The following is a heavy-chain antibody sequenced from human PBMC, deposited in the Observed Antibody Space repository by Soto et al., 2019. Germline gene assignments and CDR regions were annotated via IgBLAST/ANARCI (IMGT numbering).Heavy chain of an antibody. CDR3: ATLTSFGSDY. Sequence: PGGSLRLSCVASGFSFSRFWMHWVRRAPGRWLVWVSRITGDGAITTYADSVRGRFTISRDNAKSTVYLQMDSLRAEDTAVYYCATLTSFGSDYWGQGXPVTVYS. CDR1: GFSFSRFW. D-gene: IGHD5-18*01. J-gene: IGHJ4*02. V-gene: IGHV3-74*01. CDR2: ITGDGAIT.